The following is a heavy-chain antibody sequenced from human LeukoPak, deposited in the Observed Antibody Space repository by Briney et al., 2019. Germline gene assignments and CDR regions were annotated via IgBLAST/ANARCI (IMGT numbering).Heavy chain of an antibody. Sequence: PSETLSLTCTVSGGSISSYYWSWIRQHPGKGLEWIGYIYYSGSTYYNPSLKSRVTISVDTSKNQFSLKLSSVTAADTAVYYCARDRNSRHGMDVWGQGTTVTVSS. J-gene: IGHJ6*02. CDR2: IYYSGST. D-gene: IGHD1-7*01. CDR3: ARDRNSRHGMDV. V-gene: IGHV4-59*06. CDR1: GGSISSYY.